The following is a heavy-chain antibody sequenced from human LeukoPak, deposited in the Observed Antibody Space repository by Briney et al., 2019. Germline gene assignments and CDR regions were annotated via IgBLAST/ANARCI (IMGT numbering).Heavy chain of an antibody. D-gene: IGHD4-17*01. Sequence: GGSLRLSCTASGFTFGDYAMSWVRQAPGKGLEWVSYISSSGSTIYYADSVKGRFTISRDNAKNSLYLQMNSLRAEDTAVYYCARVYGAFFDYWGQGTLVTVSS. CDR3: ARVYGAFFDY. J-gene: IGHJ4*02. V-gene: IGHV3-48*03. CDR1: GFTFGDYA. CDR2: ISSSGSTI.